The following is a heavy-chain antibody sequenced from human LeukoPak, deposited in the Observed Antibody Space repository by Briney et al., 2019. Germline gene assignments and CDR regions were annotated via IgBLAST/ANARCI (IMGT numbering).Heavy chain of an antibody. CDR2: IYYTGST. J-gene: IGHJ4*02. CDR3: ARDRLHQNY. V-gene: IGHV4-59*01. CDR1: SGSIGSYY. Sequence: SETLSLTCTVSSGSIGSYYWSWIRQPPGKGLEWIGYIYYTGSTDYNPSLKSRVTISVDTSKNQFSLKLSSVTTADTAVYYCARDRLHQNYWGQGALVTVSS. D-gene: IGHD4-11*01.